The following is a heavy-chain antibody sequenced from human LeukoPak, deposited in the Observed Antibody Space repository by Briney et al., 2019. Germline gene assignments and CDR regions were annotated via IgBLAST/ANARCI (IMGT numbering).Heavy chain of an antibody. CDR3: ARASRGYDFWSGYLREPDPRMPYYFDY. CDR1: GFSFSGYG. CDR2: IRYDGSNE. J-gene: IGHJ4*02. V-gene: IGHV3-30*02. Sequence: GGSLRLSCAASGFSFSGYGMHWVRQAPGKGLEWVAFIRYDGSNEYYADSVKGRFTISRDKSKNTLSLQMNGLRVEDTAVYYCARASRGYDFWSGYLREPDPRMPYYFDYWGQGTLVTVSS. D-gene: IGHD3/OR15-3a*01.